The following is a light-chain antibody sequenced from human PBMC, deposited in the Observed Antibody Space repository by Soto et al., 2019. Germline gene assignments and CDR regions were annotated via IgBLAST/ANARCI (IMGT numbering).Light chain of an antibody. CDR3: MQALQTPWT. V-gene: IGKV2-28*01. CDR2: LGS. Sequence: DIVMTQSPLSLPVTPGAAASISCRSSQSVLNSDGYNRMDWYLQKPGRSPQLLIYLGSNRASGVTDRFSGSGSGTDFTLTISRVEAEDGGVYYFMQALQTPWTFGQGNTVEIK. J-gene: IGKJ1*01. CDR1: QSVLNSDGYNR.